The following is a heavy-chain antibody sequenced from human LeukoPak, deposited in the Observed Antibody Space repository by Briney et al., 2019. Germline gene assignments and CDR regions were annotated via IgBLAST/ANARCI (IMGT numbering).Heavy chain of an antibody. J-gene: IGHJ4*02. CDR2: ISSSGSTI. CDR1: GFTFSSYE. V-gene: IGHV3-48*03. Sequence: GGSLRLSCAASGFTFSSYEMSWVRQAPGEGLEWVSYISSSGSTIYYNGSVKGRFTISRDNAKNSPSLQMNSLRAEDTAVYYCARDPYSGYEYFDYWGQGTLVTVSS. CDR3: ARDPYSGYEYFDY. D-gene: IGHD5-12*01.